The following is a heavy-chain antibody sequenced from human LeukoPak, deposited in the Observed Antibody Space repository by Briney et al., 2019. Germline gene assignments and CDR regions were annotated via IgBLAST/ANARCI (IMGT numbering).Heavy chain of an antibody. Sequence: ASQTLSLTCTVSGGSISSGSYYWSWIRQPAGKGLEWIGRIYTSGSTNYNPSLKSRVTISVDTSKNQFSLKLSSVAAADTAVYYCARETDKQWLVPRHAFDIWGQGTMVTVSS. CDR3: ARETDKQWLVPRHAFDI. J-gene: IGHJ3*02. CDR2: IYTSGST. D-gene: IGHD6-19*01. V-gene: IGHV4-61*02. CDR1: GGSISSGSYY.